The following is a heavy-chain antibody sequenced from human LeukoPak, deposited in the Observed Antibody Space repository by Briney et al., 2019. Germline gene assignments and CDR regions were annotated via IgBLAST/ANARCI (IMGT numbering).Heavy chain of an antibody. V-gene: IGHV3-23*01. Sequence: GGSLRLSCAASGFTFSSYAMSWVRQAPGKGLEWVSAISGSGGSTYYADSVKGRFTTSRDNSKNTLYLQMNSLRSEDTAVYYCAKVIDMPYGMDVWGKGTTVTVSS. J-gene: IGHJ6*04. CDR2: ISGSGGST. CDR3: AKVIDMPYGMDV. D-gene: IGHD2-2*01. CDR1: GFTFSSYA.